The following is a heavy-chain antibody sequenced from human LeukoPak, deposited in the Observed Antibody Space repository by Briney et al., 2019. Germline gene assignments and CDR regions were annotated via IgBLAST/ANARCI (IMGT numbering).Heavy chain of an antibody. V-gene: IGHV3-23*01. J-gene: IGHJ4*02. Sequence: GGSLRLSCAASGFTFCDYYMSWIRQAPGKGLEWVSAISTSGGSTYYADSVKGRFTISRDNSKNTLYLQMNSLRAEDTAVYYCAKEPYSGSQLLDYWGQGTLVTVSS. CDR2: ISTSGGST. D-gene: IGHD1-26*01. CDR3: AKEPYSGSQLLDY. CDR1: GFTFCDYY.